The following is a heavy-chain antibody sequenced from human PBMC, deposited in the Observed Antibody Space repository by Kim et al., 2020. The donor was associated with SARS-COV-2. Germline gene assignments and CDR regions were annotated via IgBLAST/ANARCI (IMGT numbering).Heavy chain of an antibody. CDR2: ISWDGTRT. V-gene: IGHV3-23*01. Sequence: GGSLRLSCAASGFTFSTSPMVWVRQAPGKGLEWVSRISWDGTRTYYADSVKGRVTMSSDKSRNTVYLHMDNLRVEDTAVYYCAKGVINSGFDYWGHGTQVTVSS. D-gene: IGHD1-26*01. CDR3: AKGVINSGFDY. J-gene: IGHJ4*01. CDR1: GFTFSTSP.